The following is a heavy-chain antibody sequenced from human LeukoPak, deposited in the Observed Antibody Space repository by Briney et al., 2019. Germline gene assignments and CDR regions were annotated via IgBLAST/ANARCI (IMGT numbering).Heavy chain of an antibody. CDR3: ARGADTKPFWSGYWVDV. J-gene: IGHJ6*02. CDR2: ISYDESNK. Sequence: GRSLRLSCAASGFTFSSSAMHWVRQAPGKGLEWVAVISYDESNKYYADSVKGRFTISRDNSKNTLYLQMNSLRAEDTAVYYCARGADTKPFWSGYWVDVWGQGTTVTVSS. D-gene: IGHD3-3*01. CDR1: GFTFSSSA. V-gene: IGHV3-30*03.